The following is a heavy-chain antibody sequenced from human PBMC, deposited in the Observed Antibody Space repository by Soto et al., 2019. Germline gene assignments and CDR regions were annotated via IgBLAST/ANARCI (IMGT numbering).Heavy chain of an antibody. CDR2: VHDSWGS. CDR3: VRQGCGALHGLVDV. Sequence: QVPLQDSGPGLVKPSETLSLSCTVSGCSISRYYWSWIRQPPVKGLEWIGYVHDSWGSHYNPALKSRVAISLGTSKSQFSLKLTSVTATDPGVYYCVRQGCGALHGLVDVWGQGTTVTVSS. J-gene: IGHJ6*02. CDR1: GCSISRYY. V-gene: IGHV4-59*08. D-gene: IGHD4-4*01.